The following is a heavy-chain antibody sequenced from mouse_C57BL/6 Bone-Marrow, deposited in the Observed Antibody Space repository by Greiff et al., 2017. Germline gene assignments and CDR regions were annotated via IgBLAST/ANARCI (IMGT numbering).Heavy chain of an antibody. Sequence: EVKLMESGGGLVQPKGSLKLSCAASGFSFNTYAMNWVRQAPGKGLEWVARIRSKSNNYATYYADSVKDRFTISRDDSESMLYLQMNNLKTEDTAMYYCVRNYGSIAWFAYWGQGTLVTVSA. J-gene: IGHJ3*01. CDR1: GFSFNTYA. V-gene: IGHV10-1*01. CDR2: IRSKSNNYAT. CDR3: VRNYGSIAWFAY. D-gene: IGHD1-1*01.